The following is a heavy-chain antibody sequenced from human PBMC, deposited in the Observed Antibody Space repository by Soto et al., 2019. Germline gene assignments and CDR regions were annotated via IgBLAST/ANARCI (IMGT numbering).Heavy chain of an antibody. J-gene: IGHJ4*02. D-gene: IGHD3-9*01. Sequence: QPGGSLRLSCAASGFTLSSYAMSWVRQAPGKGLEWVSGISPNGANTYYADSVKGRFTISRDNSKNTLYLQMNSLRVEDTAVYYCAKLGPLSGYFECFHYWGQGALVTVSS. CDR1: GFTLSSYA. V-gene: IGHV3-23*01. CDR3: AKLGPLSGYFECFHY. CDR2: ISPNGANT.